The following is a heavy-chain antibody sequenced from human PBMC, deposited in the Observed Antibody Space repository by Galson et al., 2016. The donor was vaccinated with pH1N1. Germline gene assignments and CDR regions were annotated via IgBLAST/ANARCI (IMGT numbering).Heavy chain of an antibody. CDR2: ISRGSSSI. CDR1: GFTFSSYE. V-gene: IGHV3-48*03. J-gene: IGHJ3*01. D-gene: IGHD5-12*01. CDR3: ARDRGLAIPDALDL. Sequence: SLRLSCAAFGFTFSSYEMNWVRQAPGKGLEWVSYISRGSSSIFYADSVKGRFTISRDNAKNSLFLQMSSLRADDTAVYYCARDRGLAIPDALDLWGQGTMVTVSS.